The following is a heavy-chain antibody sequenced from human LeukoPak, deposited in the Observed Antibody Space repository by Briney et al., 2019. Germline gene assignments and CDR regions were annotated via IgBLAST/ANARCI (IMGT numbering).Heavy chain of an antibody. Sequence: SETLSLTCSVSGDTLLSGSHYWGWVRQSPGKGLEWIGSIYDGWSAYYNPSLKSRVSTSVDTSKNQFSLKLTSATSADTAVYYCATQKWQRPAAFDIWGQGTRVAVSS. J-gene: IGHJ3*02. V-gene: IGHV4-39*01. CDR1: GDTLLSGSHY. CDR2: IYDGWSA. CDR3: ATQKWQRPAAFDI. D-gene: IGHD5-24*01.